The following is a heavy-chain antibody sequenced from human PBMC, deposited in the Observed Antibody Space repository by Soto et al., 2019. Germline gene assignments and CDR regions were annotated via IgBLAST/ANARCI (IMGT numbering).Heavy chain of an antibody. CDR3: ARVGIRSGYDIDDY. V-gene: IGHV4-31*03. Sequence: QVQLQESGPGLVKPSQTLSLTCTVSGGSISSGGYYWSWIRQHPGKGLEWFGYIYYSGSTYYNPSLKSRVTISVDTSKNQFSLKLSSVTAADTAVYYCARVGIRSGYDIDDYWGQGTLVTVSS. D-gene: IGHD5-12*01. J-gene: IGHJ4*02. CDR1: GGSISSGGYY. CDR2: IYYSGST.